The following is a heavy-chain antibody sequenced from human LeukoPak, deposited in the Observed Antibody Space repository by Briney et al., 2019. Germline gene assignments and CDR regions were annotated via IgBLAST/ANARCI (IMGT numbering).Heavy chain of an antibody. D-gene: IGHD5-12*01. CDR2: IRYDGSNK. CDR1: AFTPSSYG. CDR3: AKSSVA. Sequence: RGSLTPSCAASAFTPSSYGTHWVRHPPGKGLEWVAFIRYDGSNKYHADSVKGRSSISTHNSTNTPYMQINSLRAQHTPVYYRAKSSVAWGQGDLGTVSS. J-gene: IGHJ4*02. V-gene: IGHV3-30*02.